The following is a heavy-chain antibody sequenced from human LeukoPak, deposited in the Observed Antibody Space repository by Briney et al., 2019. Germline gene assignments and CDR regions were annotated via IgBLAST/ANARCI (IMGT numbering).Heavy chain of an antibody. CDR2: IYSSGTT. CDR1: GGSISSSSYY. V-gene: IGHV4-39*01. CDR3: AASGDGYLLDD. J-gene: IGHJ4*02. D-gene: IGHD5-24*01. Sequence: SETLSLTCNVSGGSISSSSYYWGWIRQPPGKGLEWIGSIYSSGTTYYNPSLKSRVTISVDTSKNQFSLRLSSVTAADTAVYYCAASGDGYLLDDWGQGTLVTVSS.